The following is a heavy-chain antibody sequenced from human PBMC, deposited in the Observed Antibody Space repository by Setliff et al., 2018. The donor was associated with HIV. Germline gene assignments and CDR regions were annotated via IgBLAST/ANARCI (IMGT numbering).Heavy chain of an antibody. J-gene: IGHJ5*02. CDR3: ILPCTSGWHNWLDP. CDR1: GFTFSGAE. V-gene: IGHV3-73*01. D-gene: IGHD6-19*01. Sequence: QPGGSLRLSCAASGFTFSGAEIHWVRQASGKGLEWVGHIRSKADKYATEYGASAKGRVIISRDDSKKTAYLQMSSLKTEDTAMYYCILPCTSGWHNWLDPWGQGTLVTVSS. CDR2: IRSKADKYAT.